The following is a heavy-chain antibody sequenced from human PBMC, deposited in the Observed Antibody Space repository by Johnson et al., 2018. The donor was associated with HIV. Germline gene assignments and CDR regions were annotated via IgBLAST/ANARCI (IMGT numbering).Heavy chain of an antibody. D-gene: IGHD3-22*01. Sequence: VQLVESGGGVVQPGGSLRLSCAASGFTFDDYGMSWVRQGPGKGLEWVSGIDWNGGSTGYADSVKGRFTISRDNTKNSLHLQMNSLRGEDTALYYCARGFVRISMILVADAFDLWGQGTMVTVSS. CDR3: ARGFVRISMILVADAFDL. CDR1: GFTFDDYG. J-gene: IGHJ3*01. CDR2: IDWNGGST. V-gene: IGHV3-20*04.